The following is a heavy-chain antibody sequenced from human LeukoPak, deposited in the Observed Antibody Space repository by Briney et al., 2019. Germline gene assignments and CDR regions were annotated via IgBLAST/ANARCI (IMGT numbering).Heavy chain of an antibody. CDR2: ITNSGST. Sequence: SETLSLTCTVSGASIGSYYWGWIRQPPVKGLERIGTITNSGSTNFNPSLKSRVTMSLDTSNNQFSLKLSSVTAADTALYYCARRFLGVEFDYWGQGMLVTVSS. V-gene: IGHV4-59*01. D-gene: IGHD3-3*01. CDR3: ARRFLGVEFDY. J-gene: IGHJ4*02. CDR1: GASIGSYY.